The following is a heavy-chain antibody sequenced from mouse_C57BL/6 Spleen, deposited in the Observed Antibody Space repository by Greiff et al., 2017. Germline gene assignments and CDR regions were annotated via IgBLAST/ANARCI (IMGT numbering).Heavy chain of an antibody. V-gene: IGHV1-22*01. J-gene: IGHJ4*01. CDR1: GYTFTDYN. CDR2: INPNNGGT. Sequence: SGPELVKPGASVKMSCKASGYTFTDYNMHWVKPSHGKSLEWIGYINPNNGGTSYNQKCKGKATLTVNKSSSTAYMELRSLTSEDSAVYYCAKGAYAMDYWGQGTSVTVSS. CDR3: AKGAYAMDY.